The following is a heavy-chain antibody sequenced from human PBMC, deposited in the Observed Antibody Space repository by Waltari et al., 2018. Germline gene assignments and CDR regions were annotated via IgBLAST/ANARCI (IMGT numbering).Heavy chain of an antibody. CDR3: ATGGWGFYLDY. J-gene: IGHJ4*02. Sequence: EVHLVESGGGLVKPGGSLRLPCAASGFSFSDYSMNWVRQAPGKGLEWVSSISSSSGYTHYADSVKGRFTISRDNAKNSLYLQMNSLRAEDTAVYYCATGGWGFYLDYWGQGTLVTVSS. V-gene: IGHV3-21*01. CDR1: GFSFSDYS. CDR2: ISSSSGYT. D-gene: IGHD7-27*01.